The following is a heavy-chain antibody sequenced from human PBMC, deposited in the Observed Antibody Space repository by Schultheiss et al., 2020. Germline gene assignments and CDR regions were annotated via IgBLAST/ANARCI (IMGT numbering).Heavy chain of an antibody. Sequence: ASVKVSCKASGYTFTSYGISWVRQAPGQGLEWMGWISAYNGNTNYAQKLQGRVTMTTDTSTSTAYMELRSLRSDDTAVYYCARGDYDILTGVYYYYYMDVWGKGTTVTVYS. D-gene: IGHD3-9*01. CDR1: GYTFTSYG. CDR3: ARGDYDILTGVYYYYYMDV. J-gene: IGHJ6*03. V-gene: IGHV1-18*04. CDR2: ISAYNGNT.